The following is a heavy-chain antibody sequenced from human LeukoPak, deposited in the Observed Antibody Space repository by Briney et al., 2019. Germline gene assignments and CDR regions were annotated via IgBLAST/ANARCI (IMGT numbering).Heavy chain of an antibody. D-gene: IGHD3-3*01. CDR3: AKDRTIFDPMDV. J-gene: IGHJ6*03. CDR1: GFTLSSFG. V-gene: IGHV3-30*02. Sequence: PGGSLRLSCAASGFTLSSFGMHRVRQAPGKGLEGVAFIRYDGSNKYYAASAKDRFTISRDNSKNTLYLQMTSLRAEDTAVYYCAKDRTIFDPMDVWGKGTTVTVSS. CDR2: IRYDGSNK.